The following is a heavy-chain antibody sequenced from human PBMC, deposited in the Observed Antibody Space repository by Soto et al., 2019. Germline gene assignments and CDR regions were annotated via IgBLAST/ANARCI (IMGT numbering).Heavy chain of an antibody. Sequence: GGSLRLSCAASGFTFSNAWMNWVRQAPGKGLEWVGRIKSKTDGGTTDYAAPVKGRFTISRDDSKNTLYLQMNSLKTEDTAVYYCTTETYYDFWSGSIYGMDVWGQGTTVTVSS. CDR3: TTETYYDFWSGSIYGMDV. D-gene: IGHD3-3*01. J-gene: IGHJ6*02. V-gene: IGHV3-15*07. CDR1: GFTFSNAW. CDR2: IKSKTDGGTT.